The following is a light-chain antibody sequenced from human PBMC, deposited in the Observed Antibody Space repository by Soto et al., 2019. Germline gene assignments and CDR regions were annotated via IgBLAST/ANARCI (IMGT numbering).Light chain of an antibody. CDR1: QRVSSN. CDR3: QQYNNWPRT. CDR2: GAS. V-gene: IGKV3-15*01. Sequence: EIVLTQSPGTLSLSLGERATISFRASQRVSSNLAWYQQKPGQAPRLLIYGASTRATGIPARFSGSGSGTEFTLTISSLQSEDFAVYYCQQYNNWPRTFGQGTKVDIK. J-gene: IGKJ1*01.